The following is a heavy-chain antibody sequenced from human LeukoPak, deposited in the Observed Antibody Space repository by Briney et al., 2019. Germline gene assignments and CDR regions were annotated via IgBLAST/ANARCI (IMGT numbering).Heavy chain of an antibody. CDR3: ARHGSDYAFDY. J-gene: IGHJ4*02. Sequence: PSETLSLTYTVSGGSISSYFWSWIRQPPGKGLEWFGYISDSGTTNYNPSLKSRVTISEDTSKNQFSLKLSSVTAADTAVYYCARHGSDYAFDYWGQGTLVTVSS. V-gene: IGHV4-59*08. CDR2: ISDSGTT. CDR1: GGSISSYF. D-gene: IGHD4-17*01.